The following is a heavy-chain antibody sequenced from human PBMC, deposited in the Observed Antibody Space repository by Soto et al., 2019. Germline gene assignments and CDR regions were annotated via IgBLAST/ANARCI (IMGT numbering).Heavy chain of an antibody. D-gene: IGHD4-17*01. CDR1: GFTFSDHY. Sequence: EVQLVESGGGLVQPGGSLRLSCAASGFTFSDHYMDWVRQAPGTGLEWVGRIRNKANSYTTEYAASVKGRFDISRDDSQNSLYLQMNSLKSEDTAVYYCARSTVTVTPYYSDYWGQGNLVTVSA. V-gene: IGHV3-72*01. CDR3: ARSTVTVTPYYSDY. CDR2: IRNKANSYTT. J-gene: IGHJ4*02.